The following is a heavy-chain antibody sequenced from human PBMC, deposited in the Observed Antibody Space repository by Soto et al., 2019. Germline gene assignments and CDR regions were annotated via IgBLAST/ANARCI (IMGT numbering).Heavy chain of an antibody. CDR1: GGSFSGYY. D-gene: IGHD2-2*01. Sequence: SETLSLTCAVYGGSFSGYYWSWIRQPPGKGLEWIGEINHSGSTNYNPSLKSRVTISVDTSKNQFSLKLSSVTAADTAVYYCARGIGSTSWQMRKHNWFDPWGQGTLVTVSS. CDR3: ARGIGSTSWQMRKHNWFDP. V-gene: IGHV4-34*01. J-gene: IGHJ5*02. CDR2: INHSGST.